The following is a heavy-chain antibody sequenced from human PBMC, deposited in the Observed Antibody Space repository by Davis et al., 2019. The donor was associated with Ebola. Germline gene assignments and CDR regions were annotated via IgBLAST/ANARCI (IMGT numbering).Heavy chain of an antibody. CDR1: GGSISSYY. CDR2: IYYSGST. V-gene: IGHV4-59*01. Sequence: MPSETLSLTCTVSGGSISSYYWSWIRQPPGKGLEWIGYIYYSGSTNYNPSLKSRVTISVDTSKNQFSLKLGSVTAADTAVYYCARGRSSPRYYYYYMDVWGKGTTVTVSS. J-gene: IGHJ6*03. D-gene: IGHD2-2*01. CDR3: ARGRSSPRYYYYYMDV.